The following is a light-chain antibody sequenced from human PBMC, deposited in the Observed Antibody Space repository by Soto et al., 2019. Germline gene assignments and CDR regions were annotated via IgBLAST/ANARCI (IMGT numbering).Light chain of an antibody. CDR3: MQALQTPSYT. CDR2: LGS. CDR1: QSLLHSNGYNY. J-gene: IGKJ2*01. Sequence: DIVMTQSPLSLPVTPGEPASISCRSSQSLLHSNGYNYLDWYLQKPGQSPQLLIYLGSNRASGVPDRFTGSGSVTHFTLTISRVEAEDVGVYYCMQALQTPSYTSGQGTKLEIK. V-gene: IGKV2-28*01.